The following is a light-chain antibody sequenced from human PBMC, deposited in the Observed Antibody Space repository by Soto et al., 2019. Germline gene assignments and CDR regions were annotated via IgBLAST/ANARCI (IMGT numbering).Light chain of an antibody. J-gene: IGLJ3*02. CDR3: HSYAGSNNWV. CDR2: EVS. Sequence: QSALTQPPSASGSPGQSVTISCTGTSSDVGGYNYVSWYQQHPGKAPKLMIYEVSKRPSGVPDRFSGSKSGNTASLTVSGLQAEAEADYYCHSYAGSNNWVFGGGTKLPV. V-gene: IGLV2-8*01. CDR1: SSDVGGYNY.